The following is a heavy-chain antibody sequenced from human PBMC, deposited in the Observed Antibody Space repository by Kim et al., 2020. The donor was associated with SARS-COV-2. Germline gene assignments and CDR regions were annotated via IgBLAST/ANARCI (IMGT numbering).Heavy chain of an antibody. Sequence: SETLSLTCSVSGVSISSGDDYWSWIRQPPGKGLEWIGYIYYSGSTYYNPSLKSRFTISVDTSKNHFSLKLSSVTAADTAVYYCARGMGRFDYWGQGILVTVSS. J-gene: IGHJ4*02. CDR3: ARGMGRFDY. D-gene: IGHD2-8*01. CDR2: IYYSGST. CDR1: GVSISSGDDY. V-gene: IGHV4-30-4*01.